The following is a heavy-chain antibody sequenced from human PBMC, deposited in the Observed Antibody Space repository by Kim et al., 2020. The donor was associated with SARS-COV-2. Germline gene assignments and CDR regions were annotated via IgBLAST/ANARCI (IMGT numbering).Heavy chain of an antibody. J-gene: IGHJ4*01. D-gene: IGHD3-9*01. CDR2: IWYDGSNK. CDR1: GFTFSSYG. Sequence: GGSLRLSCAASGFTFSSYGMHWVRQAPGKGLEWVAVIWYDGSNKYYADSVKGRFTISRDNAKNTLYLQMNSLRAEDTAVDYCARDLRYFAWLFLGYYFD. V-gene: IGHV3-33*01. CDR3: ARDLRYFAWLFLGYYFD.